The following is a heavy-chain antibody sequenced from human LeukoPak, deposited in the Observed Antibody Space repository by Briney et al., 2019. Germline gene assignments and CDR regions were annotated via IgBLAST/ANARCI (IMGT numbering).Heavy chain of an antibody. D-gene: IGHD3-3*01. CDR3: AKDYDFWSGYSSTPFDY. V-gene: IGHV3-30*18. CDR2: ISYDGSNK. J-gene: IGHJ4*02. CDR1: GFTFSSYG. Sequence: GGSLRLSCAASGFTFSSYGMHWVRQVPGKGLEWVAVISYDGSNKYYADSVKGRFTISRDNSKNTLYLQMNSLRAEDTAVYYCAKDYDFWSGYSSTPFDYWGQGTLVTVSS.